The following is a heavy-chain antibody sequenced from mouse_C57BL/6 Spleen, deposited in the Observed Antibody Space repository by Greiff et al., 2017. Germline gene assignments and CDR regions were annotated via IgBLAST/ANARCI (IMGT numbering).Heavy chain of an antibody. J-gene: IGHJ1*03. CDR1: GYTFTSYW. V-gene: IGHV1-64*01. CDR2: IHPNSGST. Sequence: VQLQQPGAELVKPGASVTLSCKASGYTFTSYWMHWVKQRPGQGLEWIGMIHPNSGSTNYNEKFKSKATLTVDKSSSTAYMPRSSLTSEDSAVYYCARWGGLYWYFDVWGTGTTVTVSS. CDR3: ARWGGLYWYFDV. D-gene: IGHD1-1*02.